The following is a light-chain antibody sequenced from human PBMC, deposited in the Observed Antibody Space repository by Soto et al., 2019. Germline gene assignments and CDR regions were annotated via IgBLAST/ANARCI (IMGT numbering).Light chain of an antibody. CDR1: SADVGAFDY. V-gene: IGLV2-14*03. CDR3: AAYTTSSTLV. CDR2: DVS. J-gene: IGLJ3*02. Sequence: QSALTQPASVSGSPGQSITISCAGTSADVGAFDYVSWYQHHPGKVPKLMIYDVSDRPSGVSTRLSGSKSANMASLTISGLQADDEADYYCAAYTTSSTLVFGGGTKVTVL.